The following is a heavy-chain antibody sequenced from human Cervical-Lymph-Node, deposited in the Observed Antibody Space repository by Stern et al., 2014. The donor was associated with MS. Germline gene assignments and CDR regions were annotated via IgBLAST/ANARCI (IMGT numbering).Heavy chain of an antibody. CDR1: GYTFTSYY. J-gene: IGHJ5*02. CDR2: INPSGGST. V-gene: IGHV1-46*03. D-gene: IGHD6-19*01. CDR3: AREIAVAVSSMCWFDP. Sequence: VQLVESGAEVKKPGASVKVSCKASGYTFTSYYMHWVRQAPGQGLEWMGIINPSGGSTSYAQKFQGRVTMTRDTSTSTVYMELSSLRSEDTAVYYCAREIAVAVSSMCWFDPWGQGTLVTVSS.